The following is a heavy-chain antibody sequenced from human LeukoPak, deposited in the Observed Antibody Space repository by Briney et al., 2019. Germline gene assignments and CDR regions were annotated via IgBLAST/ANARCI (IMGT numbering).Heavy chain of an antibody. V-gene: IGHV1-69*05. CDR3: ARDYYDSSGYLY. J-gene: IGHJ4*02. Sequence: SVKVSCKASGGTFSSYAISWVRQAPGQGLEWMGGIIPIFGTANYAQEFQGRVTITTDESTSTAYMELSSLRSEDTAVYYCARDYYDSSGYLYWGQGTLVTVSS. CDR1: GGTFSSYA. D-gene: IGHD3-22*01. CDR2: IIPIFGTA.